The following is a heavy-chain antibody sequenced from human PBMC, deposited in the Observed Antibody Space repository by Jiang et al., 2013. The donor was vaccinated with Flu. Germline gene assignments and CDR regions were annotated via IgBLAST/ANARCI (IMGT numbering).Heavy chain of an antibody. CDR2: TYYRSKWYN. CDR3: ARVRSWDPYSSGWYNGHYFDY. CDR1: GDSVSSNSAA. V-gene: IGHV6-1*01. J-gene: IGHJ4*02. D-gene: IGHD6-19*01. Sequence: SQTLSLTCAISGDSVSSNSAAWNWIRQSPSRGLEWLGRTYYRSKWYNDYAVSVKSRITINPDTSKNQFSLQLSSVTPEDTAVYYCARVRSWDPYSSGWYNGHYFDYWGQGTLVTVSS.